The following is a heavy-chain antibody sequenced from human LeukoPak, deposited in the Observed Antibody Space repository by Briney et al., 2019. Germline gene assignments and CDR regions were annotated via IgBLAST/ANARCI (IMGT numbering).Heavy chain of an antibody. Sequence: GGSLRLSCAASGFTFSNSGMHWVRQAPGKGLEWVSAISGSGGSTYYADSVKGRFTISRDNSKNTLYLQMNSLRAEDTAVYYCAKNLGYCSGGSCYNYWGQGTLVTVSS. CDR1: GFTFSNSG. D-gene: IGHD2-15*01. CDR3: AKNLGYCSGGSCYNY. J-gene: IGHJ4*02. V-gene: IGHV3-23*01. CDR2: ISGSGGST.